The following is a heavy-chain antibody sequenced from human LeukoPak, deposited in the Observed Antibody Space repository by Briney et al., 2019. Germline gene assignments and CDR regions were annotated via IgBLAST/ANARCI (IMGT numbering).Heavy chain of an antibody. V-gene: IGHV1-46*01. CDR2: INPSGGST. D-gene: IGHD6-19*01. CDR1: GYTFTSYY. Sequence: ASVKVSCKASGYTFTSYYTHWVRQAPGQGLEWMGIINPSGGSTSYAQKFQGRVTMTRDTSTNTVYMELSSLRFEDAAVYYCARKSSGWYFFDYWGQGSLVTVSS. CDR3: ARKSSGWYFFDY. J-gene: IGHJ4*02.